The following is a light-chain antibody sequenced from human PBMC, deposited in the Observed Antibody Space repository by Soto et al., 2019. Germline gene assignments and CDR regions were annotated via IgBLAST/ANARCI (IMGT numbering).Light chain of an antibody. Sequence: DIPMTQSPSSLSASVGDRVTITCRASQGISNYLAWFQQKPGKAPTSLIYAASSLQSGVPPMFSGSGSGTDFTLTSSSLQAEDCSTYYCQRYNTFPLSFGPGTKVDI. J-gene: IGKJ3*01. CDR3: QRYNTFPLS. CDR1: QGISNY. CDR2: AAS. V-gene: IGKV1-16*01.